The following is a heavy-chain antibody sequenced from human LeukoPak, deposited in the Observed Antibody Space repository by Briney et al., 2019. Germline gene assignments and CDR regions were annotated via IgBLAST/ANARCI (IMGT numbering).Heavy chain of an antibody. CDR1: GFTFSSYS. D-gene: IGHD2-2*03. CDR3: AKALNGYCSSSRCPLHDN. CDR2: ISSSSYI. Sequence: PGGSLRLSCAASGFTFSSYSMNWVRQAPGKGLEWVSSISSSSYIYYADSVKGRFTVSRDNSKNTLYLQMNSLRTEDTAVYYCAKALNGYCSSSRCPLHDNWGQGTLVTVSS. V-gene: IGHV3-21*01. J-gene: IGHJ4*02.